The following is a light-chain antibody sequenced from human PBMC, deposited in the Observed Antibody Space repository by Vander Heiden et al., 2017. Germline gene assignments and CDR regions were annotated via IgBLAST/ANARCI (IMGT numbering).Light chain of an antibody. V-gene: IGLV4-69*01. Sequence: QVVLTQSPSASASLGPSVNLTCTLTGGHTTYATPWHQKHSEKGPRFLRRVDSDGSHTKGGGIPDRFSGSTSGSERYLTISSLQSDDEADYYCQTWGSGIRVFGGGTKLTVL. CDR1: GGHTTYA. CDR2: VDSDGSH. J-gene: IGLJ3*02. CDR3: QTWGSGIRV.